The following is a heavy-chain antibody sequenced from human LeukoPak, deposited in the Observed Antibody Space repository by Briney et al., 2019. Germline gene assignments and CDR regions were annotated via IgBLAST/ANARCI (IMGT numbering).Heavy chain of an antibody. Sequence: SETLSLTCTVSGGSISSSSYYWGWIRQPPGKGLEWIGSIYYSGSTYYNPSLKSRVTISVDTSKNQFSLKLSSVTAADTAVYYCARGQGVATTQFDYWGQGTLVTVSS. CDR2: IYYSGST. D-gene: IGHD5-12*01. J-gene: IGHJ4*02. CDR3: ARGQGVATTQFDY. V-gene: IGHV4-39*01. CDR1: GGSISSSSYY.